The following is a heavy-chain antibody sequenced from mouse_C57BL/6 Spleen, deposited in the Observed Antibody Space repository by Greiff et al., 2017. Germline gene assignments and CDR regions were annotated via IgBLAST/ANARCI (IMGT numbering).Heavy chain of an antibody. CDR1: GYSFTSYY. V-gene: IGHV1-66*01. D-gene: IGHD1-1*01. CDR2: IYPGSGNT. Sequence: QVQLQQSGPELVKPGASVKISCKASGYSFTSYYIHWVKQRPGQGLEWIGWIYPGSGNTKYNEKFKGKATLTADTSSSTAYMQLSSLTSEDSAVYYCASYYGSSYGFAYWGQGTLVTVSA. J-gene: IGHJ3*01. CDR3: ASYYGSSYGFAY.